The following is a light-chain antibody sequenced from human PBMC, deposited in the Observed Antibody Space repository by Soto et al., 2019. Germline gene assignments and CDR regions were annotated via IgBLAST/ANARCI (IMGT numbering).Light chain of an antibody. V-gene: IGKV3-11*02. Sequence: EIVLTQSPATLSLSPGERATLSCRASQSVSTYLAWYQQKPGQAPRLFIYDASNRATGIPARFSGSGSGRDFTLTISSLEPEDSAVYYCQQGHSTPYTFGQGTKVEIK. J-gene: IGKJ2*01. CDR2: DAS. CDR3: QQGHSTPYT. CDR1: QSVSTY.